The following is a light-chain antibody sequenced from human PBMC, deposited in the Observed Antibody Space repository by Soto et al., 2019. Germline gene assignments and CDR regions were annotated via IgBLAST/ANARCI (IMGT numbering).Light chain of an antibody. CDR2: SNN. Sequence: QSVLTQPPSASGTPGQRVTISCSGSNSNIGSNTVNWYQQLPGTAPKLRIYSNNQRPSGVPDRFSGSKSGTSASLAISGLQSEDEADYSCAAWDDSLDGYVFGTGTKVTVL. V-gene: IGLV1-44*01. CDR3: AAWDDSLDGYV. CDR1: NSNIGSNT. J-gene: IGLJ1*01.